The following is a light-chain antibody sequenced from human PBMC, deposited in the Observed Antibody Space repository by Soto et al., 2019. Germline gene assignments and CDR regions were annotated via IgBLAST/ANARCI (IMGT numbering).Light chain of an antibody. CDR1: QSINSN. J-gene: IGKJ5*01. V-gene: IGKV3-15*01. CDR3: QHRMNWPLT. Sequence: EVLMAQSPATLSVSPGDRATLSCRASQSINSNLAWYQQQPGQAPRLLIYAASTRATAVPDRFSGSGSGTDFTLTISSLEPEDFAVYYCQHRMNWPLTFGQGTRLEI. CDR2: AAS.